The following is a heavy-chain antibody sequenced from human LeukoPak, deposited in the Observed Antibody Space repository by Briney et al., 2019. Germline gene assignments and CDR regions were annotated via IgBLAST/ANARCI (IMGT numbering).Heavy chain of an antibody. CDR2: IIPILGIA. J-gene: IGHJ4*02. V-gene: IGHV1-69*04. CDR1: GGTFSSYA. D-gene: IGHD3-10*01. Sequence: SVKVSCKASGGTFSSYAISWVRQAPGQGLEWMGRIIPILGIANYAQKFQGRVTITADKSTSTACMELSSLRSEDTAVYYCASGYYYGSGSYSSGLDYWGQGTLVTVSS. CDR3: ASGYYYGSGSYSSGLDY.